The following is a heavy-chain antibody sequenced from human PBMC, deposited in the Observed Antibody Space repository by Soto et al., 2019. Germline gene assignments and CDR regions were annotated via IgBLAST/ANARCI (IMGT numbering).Heavy chain of an antibody. J-gene: IGHJ4*02. CDR3: AKDPRGFRGYPAY. D-gene: IGHD5-12*01. CDR2: ITESGAT. V-gene: IGHV3-23*01. CDR1: GFTFSNYA. Sequence: PGGSLRLSCAASGFTFSNYAMNWVRQAPGEGLEWVSEITESGATYYTDSVKGRFTISRDNSKNTMCLQMNSLRAEATALYYCAKDPRGFRGYPAYWGQGTLVTFSS.